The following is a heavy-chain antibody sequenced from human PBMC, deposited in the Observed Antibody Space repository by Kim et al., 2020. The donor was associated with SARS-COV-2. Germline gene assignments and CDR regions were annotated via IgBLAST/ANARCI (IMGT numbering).Heavy chain of an antibody. J-gene: IGHJ4*02. CDR1: GFSFIDYA. CDR3: ATGGTYSDRQFDY. CDR2: ISPSGGGT. V-gene: IGHV3-23*01. D-gene: IGHD2-21*01. Sequence: GGSLRLSCVTSGFSFIDYAMSWVRQVPGKGLEWVSGISPSGGGTYYADSVKGRSQITRDNSANTLYLQIFSLRAEETAIYYCATGGTYSDRQFDYWGRGT.